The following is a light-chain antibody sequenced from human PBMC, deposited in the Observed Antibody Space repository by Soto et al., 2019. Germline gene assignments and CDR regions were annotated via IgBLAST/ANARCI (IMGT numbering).Light chain of an antibody. CDR1: QGINNW. CDR2: AAS. J-gene: IGKJ1*01. Sequence: DIQMTQSPSSVSASVGDRVTITCRASQGINNWLAWYQQKSGKPPKLLISAASSLQSGVPSRFSGSGSGTDFTLTISSLQPEDFATYYCQQSFSTPRTFGQGTKVDIK. CDR3: QQSFSTPRT. V-gene: IGKV1-12*01.